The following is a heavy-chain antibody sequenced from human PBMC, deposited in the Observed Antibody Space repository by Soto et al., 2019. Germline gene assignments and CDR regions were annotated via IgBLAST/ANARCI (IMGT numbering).Heavy chain of an antibody. V-gene: IGHV4-30-4*01. CDR3: ARGDSSGYYFSPYFDY. Sequence: PSETLSLTCTVSGGSISSGDYYWSWIRQPPXKGLEWIGYIYYSGSTYYNPSLKSRVTISVDTSKNQFSLKLSSVTAADTAVYYCARGDSSGYYFSPYFDYWGQGTLVTVSS. D-gene: IGHD3-22*01. J-gene: IGHJ4*02. CDR2: IYYSGST. CDR1: GGSISSGDYY.